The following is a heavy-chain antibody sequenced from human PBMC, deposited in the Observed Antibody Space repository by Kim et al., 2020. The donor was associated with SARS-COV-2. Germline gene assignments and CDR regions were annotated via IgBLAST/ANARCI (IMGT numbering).Heavy chain of an antibody. Sequence: SETLSLTCTVSGYSISSGYYWGWIRQPPGKGLEWIGSIYHSGSTYYNPSLKSRVTISVDTSKNQFSLKLSSVTAADTAVYYCARELSSSWYPGPWGQGTLVTVSS. CDR1: GYSISSGYY. J-gene: IGHJ4*02. CDR2: IYHSGST. CDR3: ARELSSSWYPGP. V-gene: IGHV4-38-2*02. D-gene: IGHD6-13*01.